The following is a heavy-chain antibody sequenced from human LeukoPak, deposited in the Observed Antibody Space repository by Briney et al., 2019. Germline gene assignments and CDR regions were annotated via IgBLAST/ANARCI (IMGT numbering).Heavy chain of an antibody. CDR2: IRSDGSFT. Sequence: PGGSLRLSCAASGFTFGNYVMHWVRQAPGKGLDWVATIRSDGSFTYSADSVKGRFTISRDNSKNTLYLEMNSLRVEDTAMYFCAKESDAFDIWGQGTMVTVSS. CDR1: GFTFGNYV. V-gene: IGHV3-30*02. J-gene: IGHJ3*02. CDR3: AKESDAFDI.